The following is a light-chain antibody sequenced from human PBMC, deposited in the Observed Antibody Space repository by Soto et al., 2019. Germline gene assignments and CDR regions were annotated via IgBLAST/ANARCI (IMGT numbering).Light chain of an antibody. CDR2: QDS. CDR1: KLGDKY. Sequence: SYELTQPPSVSVSPGQTASITCSGDKLGDKYACWYQQKPGQFPVLVIYQDSKRPSGIPERFSGSKSGNTATLTISGTQAMDEADYYCQAWDSSNVVFGGGTQLTVL. J-gene: IGLJ2*01. CDR3: QAWDSSNVV. V-gene: IGLV3-1*01.